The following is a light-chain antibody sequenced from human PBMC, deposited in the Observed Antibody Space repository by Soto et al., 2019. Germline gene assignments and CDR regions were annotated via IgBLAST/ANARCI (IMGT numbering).Light chain of an antibody. CDR2: DAS. J-gene: IGKJ5*01. Sequence: EVVMTQSAGTLSVSPGERAILSCRASQSLTTNLAWYQQKPGQAPRLLIHDASTRATGIPARFSGSGSGTEFTLTISSLQSEDFAVYYCQQYDDWPLTFGQGTRLEIK. CDR1: QSLTTN. V-gene: IGKV3-15*01. CDR3: QQYDDWPLT.